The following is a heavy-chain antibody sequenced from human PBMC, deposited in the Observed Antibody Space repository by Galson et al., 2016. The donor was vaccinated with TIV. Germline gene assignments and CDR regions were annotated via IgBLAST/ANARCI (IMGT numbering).Heavy chain of an antibody. Sequence: SVKVSCKASGGTFSNYGVSWVRQAPGQGLEWMGGIIPIFGVPKYGQKFQGRLTITADESTSTAYMELSSLRSEDTAVYYCARGFSKLRNYGSGSYLYFDYWGQGTLVTVSS. J-gene: IGHJ4*02. CDR2: IIPIFGVP. D-gene: IGHD3-10*01. CDR3: ARGFSKLRNYGSGSYLYFDY. CDR1: GGTFSNYG. V-gene: IGHV1-69*13.